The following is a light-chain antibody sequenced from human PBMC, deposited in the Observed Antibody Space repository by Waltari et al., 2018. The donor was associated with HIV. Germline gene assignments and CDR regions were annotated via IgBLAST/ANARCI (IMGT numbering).Light chain of an antibody. CDR2: GKN. V-gene: IGLV3-19*01. CDR1: SLEIYY. J-gene: IGLJ2*01. Sequence: SSKLTQDPAVSVALGQTVRFTCQGDSLEIYYASWFQQKPGQAPLLVIYGKNNRPSGIPDRFSGPFSGNTSSLTITGAQAEDEADYYCNSRDSSGTHPVLFGGGTRLSVL. CDR3: NSRDSSGTHPVL.